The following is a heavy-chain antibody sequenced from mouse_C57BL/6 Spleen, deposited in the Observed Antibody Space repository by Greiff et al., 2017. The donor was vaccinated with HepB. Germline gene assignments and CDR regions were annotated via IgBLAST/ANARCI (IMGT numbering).Heavy chain of an antibody. CDR3: ARYPNWDEAMDY. V-gene: IGHV1-66*01. D-gene: IGHD4-1*01. CDR1: GYSFTSYY. Sequence: VQLQQSGPELVKPGASVKISCKASGYSFTSYYIHWVKQRPGQGLEWIGCIYPGSGNTKYNEKFKGKATLTADTSSSTSYMQLSSLTSEDSAVYYCARYPNWDEAMDYWGQGTSVTVSS. J-gene: IGHJ4*01. CDR2: IYPGSGNT.